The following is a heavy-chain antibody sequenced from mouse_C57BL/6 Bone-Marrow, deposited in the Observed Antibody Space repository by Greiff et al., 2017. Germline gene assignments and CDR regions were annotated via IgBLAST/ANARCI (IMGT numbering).Heavy chain of an antibody. V-gene: IGHV14-4*01. CDR1: GFNIKDDY. Sequence: VQLQQSGAELVRPGASVKLSCTASGFNIKDDYMHWVKQRPEQGLEWIGWIDPENGDTEYASKFQGKATITADTSSNTAYLQLSSLTSEDTAVYYCTTELRRDYYAMDYWGQGTSVTVSS. J-gene: IGHJ4*01. CDR3: TTELRRDYYAMDY. CDR2: IDPENGDT. D-gene: IGHD1-1*01.